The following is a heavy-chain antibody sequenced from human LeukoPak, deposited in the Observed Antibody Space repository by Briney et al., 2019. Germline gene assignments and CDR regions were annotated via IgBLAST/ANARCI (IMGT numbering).Heavy chain of an antibody. V-gene: IGHV1-18*01. CDR1: GYSFISHG. J-gene: IGHJ6*02. CDR3: VRRITIFGVTDYYGMDV. D-gene: IGHD3-3*01. Sequence: GASVKVSCKASGYSFISHGISWVRQAPGQGPEWMGWISVYNGKTNYAQKFQGRVTMTTETSTSTAYMELRSLRSDDTAVYYCVRRITIFGVTDYYGMDVWGQGTTVTVSS. CDR2: ISVYNGKT.